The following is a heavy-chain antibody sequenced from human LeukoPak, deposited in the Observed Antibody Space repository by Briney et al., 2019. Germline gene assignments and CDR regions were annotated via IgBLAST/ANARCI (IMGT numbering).Heavy chain of an antibody. CDR3: ARGVNYDSADAFDF. D-gene: IGHD3-22*01. Sequence: PGGSLRLSCAASGFTFSAYAMTWVRRAPGKGLEWVSAINNGGAGTYYADSVKGRFTISRDDAKNSLYVQMNSLRAEDTAVYYCARGVNYDSADAFDFWGQGTVVAVSS. V-gene: IGHV3-23*01. CDR2: INNGGAGT. J-gene: IGHJ3*01. CDR1: GFTFSAYA.